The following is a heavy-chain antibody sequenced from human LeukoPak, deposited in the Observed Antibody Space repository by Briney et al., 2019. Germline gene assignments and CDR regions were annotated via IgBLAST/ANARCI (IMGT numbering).Heavy chain of an antibody. CDR2: IWYDGSNK. D-gene: IGHD3-16*01. Sequence: HSGASQRLSWAASGFTFSSYGMHWGRQPPSNGLGWVAVIWYDGSNKYYADAVKGRFTISRDNAKNSLYLQMNSLRAEDTAVYYCARPHQTFGGGMGAFDYWGQGTLVTVSS. V-gene: IGHV3-33*01. CDR1: GFTFSSYG. J-gene: IGHJ4*02. CDR3: ARPHQTFGGGMGAFDY.